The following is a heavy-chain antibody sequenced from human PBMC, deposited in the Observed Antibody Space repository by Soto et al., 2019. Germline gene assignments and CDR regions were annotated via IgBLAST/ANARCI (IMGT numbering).Heavy chain of an antibody. J-gene: IGHJ5*02. CDR3: AENREGGVPGDWFDP. CDR1: GGTFSSYA. D-gene: IGHD2-2*01. CDR2: IIPIFGTA. V-gene: IGHV1-69*01. Sequence: QVQLVQSGAEVKKPGSSVKVSCKASGGTFSSYAISWVRQAPGQGLEWMGGIIPIFGTANYAQKFQGRVTITADESTSTAYMELGSLGSGETAVYYCAENREGGVPGDWFDPWGQGTLVTVSS.